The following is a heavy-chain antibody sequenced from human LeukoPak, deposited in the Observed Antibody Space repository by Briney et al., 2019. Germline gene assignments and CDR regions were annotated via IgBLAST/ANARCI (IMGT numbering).Heavy chain of an antibody. CDR2: ISGGGDST. Sequence: PGGSLRLSCAASGFTFSSYAMSWVRLAPGKGLEWVSTISGGGDSTYYADSVKGRFTISRDNSMNTLYLQVNSPRAEDTAVYYCAKEHSNYHYYYGTDVWGQGTTVTVSS. D-gene: IGHD4-11*01. J-gene: IGHJ6*02. CDR3: AKEHSNYHYYYGTDV. CDR1: GFTFSSYA. V-gene: IGHV3-23*01.